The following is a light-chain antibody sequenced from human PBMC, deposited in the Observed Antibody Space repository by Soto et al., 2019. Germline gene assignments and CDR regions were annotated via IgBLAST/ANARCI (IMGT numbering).Light chain of an antibody. V-gene: IGLV2-23*01. Sequence: QSALTQPASVSGPPGQSITISCTGTSSDVGSYNLVSWYQHHPGKAPKVMIYEGSKRPSGVSNRFSGSKSGNTASLTISGLQAEDEADYYCCSYAGSSTWVFGGGTKLTVL. CDR3: CSYAGSSTWV. CDR1: SSDVGSYNL. CDR2: EGS. J-gene: IGLJ3*02.